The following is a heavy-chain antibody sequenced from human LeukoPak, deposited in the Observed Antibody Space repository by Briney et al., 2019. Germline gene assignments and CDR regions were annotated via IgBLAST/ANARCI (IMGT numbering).Heavy chain of an antibody. CDR2: ISYDGSNK. Sequence: GGSLRLSCAASGFTFSSYAMHWVRQAPGKGLEWVAVISYDGSNKYYADSVKGRFTISRDNSKNTLYLQMNSLRAEDTAVYYCARELVVPAAMDYYYYGMDVGGQGTTVTVSS. V-gene: IGHV3-30-3*01. D-gene: IGHD2-2*01. CDR3: ARELVVPAAMDYYYYGMDV. J-gene: IGHJ6*02. CDR1: GFTFSSYA.